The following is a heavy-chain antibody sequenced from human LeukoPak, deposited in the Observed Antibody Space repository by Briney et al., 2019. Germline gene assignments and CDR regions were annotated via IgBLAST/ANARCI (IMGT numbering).Heavy chain of an antibody. J-gene: IGHJ4*02. Sequence: GRSLRLSCAPSGFTSSTYALHWVRQAPGKGLEWVGAISFDSTREKHADFVKGQFTISRENSKITLYLQLTNLRAEDTAVYYCARDMDGSSGSYPDYWGQGTLVTVSS. CDR3: ARDMDGSSGSYPDY. CDR2: ISFDSTRE. V-gene: IGHV3-30*11. D-gene: IGHD3-22*01. CDR1: GFTSSTYA.